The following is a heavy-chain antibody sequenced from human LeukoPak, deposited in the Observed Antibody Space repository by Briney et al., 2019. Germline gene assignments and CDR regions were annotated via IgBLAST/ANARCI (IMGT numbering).Heavy chain of an antibody. V-gene: IGHV3-48*03. J-gene: IGHJ4*02. Sequence: PGGSLRLSCAAFGFTFSSYEMNWIRQAPGKGLEWVSYISSSGNTIYYADSVKGRLTISRDNAKNSLYLHMNSLRAEDTAVYYCARGRGSPYYFDCWGQGTLVTVSS. CDR2: ISSSGNTI. D-gene: IGHD1-26*01. CDR1: GFTFSSYE. CDR3: ARGRGSPYYFDC.